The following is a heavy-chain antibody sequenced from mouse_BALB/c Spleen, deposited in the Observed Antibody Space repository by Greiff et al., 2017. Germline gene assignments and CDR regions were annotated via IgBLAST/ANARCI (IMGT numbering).Heavy chain of an antibody. CDR2: ISSGSSTI. J-gene: IGHJ4*01. CDR1: GFTFSSFG. D-gene: IGHD2-3*01. CDR3: ARSLSSYYDGYYSYAMDY. V-gene: IGHV5-17*02. Sequence: EVKLMESGGGLVQPGGSRKLSCAASGFTFSSFGMHWVRQAPEKGLEWVAYISSGSSTIYYADTVKGRFTISRDNPKNTLFLQMTSLRSEDTAMYYCARSLSSYYDGYYSYAMDYWGQGTSVTVSS.